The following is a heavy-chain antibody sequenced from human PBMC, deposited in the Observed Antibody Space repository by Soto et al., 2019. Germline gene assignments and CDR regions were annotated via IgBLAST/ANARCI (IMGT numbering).Heavy chain of an antibody. CDR1: GYTFTSYY. J-gene: IGHJ6*02. Sequence: ASVTVSCKASGYTFTSYYMHWVRQAPGQGLEWMGIINPSGGSTSYAQKFQGRVTMTRDTSTSTVYMELSSLRSEDTAAYYCARDDYGDYRYYYYGMDVWGQGTTVTVS. D-gene: IGHD4-17*01. CDR3: ARDDYGDYRYYYYGMDV. V-gene: IGHV1-46*01. CDR2: INPSGGST.